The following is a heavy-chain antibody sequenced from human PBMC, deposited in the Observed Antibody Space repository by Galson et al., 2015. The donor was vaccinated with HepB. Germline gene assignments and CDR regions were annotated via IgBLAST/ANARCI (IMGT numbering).Heavy chain of an antibody. D-gene: IGHD6-13*01. CDR2: INAGNGNT. Sequence: SVKVSCKASGYTFTSYAMHWVRQAPGQRLEWMGWINAGNGNTKYSQKFQGRVTITRDTSASTAYMELSSLRSEDTAVYYCARVDDRIAAAGNWFDPWGQGTLVTVSS. CDR3: ARVDDRIAAAGNWFDP. J-gene: IGHJ5*02. CDR1: GYTFTSYA. V-gene: IGHV1-3*01.